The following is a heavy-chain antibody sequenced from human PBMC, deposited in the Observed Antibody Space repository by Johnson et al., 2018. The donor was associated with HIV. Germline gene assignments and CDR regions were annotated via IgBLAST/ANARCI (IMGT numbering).Heavy chain of an antibody. J-gene: IGHJ3*02. Sequence: VQLVESGGGLVQPGGSLRLSCAASGFTFDDYAMHWVRQAPGKGLEWVSGISWNSGSIGYADSVKGRFTISRDNAKNSLYLQMNSLRDEETALYYCAGDMGYGGNPGAFDIWGQGTMVTVSS. D-gene: IGHD4-23*01. V-gene: IGHV3-9*01. CDR3: AGDMGYGGNPGAFDI. CDR2: ISWNSGSI. CDR1: GFTFDDYA.